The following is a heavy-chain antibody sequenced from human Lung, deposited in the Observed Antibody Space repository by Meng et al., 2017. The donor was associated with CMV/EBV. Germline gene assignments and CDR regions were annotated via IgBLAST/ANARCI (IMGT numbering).Heavy chain of an antibody. D-gene: IGHD3-22*01. V-gene: IGHV1-69*02. Sequence: SVXVSXKASGGSFNRNTINWVRQAPGQGPEWMGRIIPILNIANYAQSFEDRVTISADKSATTAYMELTNLRSEDTAIYFCAKDGGQKYYDASGLIWYFDLGXRGTXVTVSS. CDR1: GGSFNRNT. CDR3: AKDGGQKYYDASGLIWYFDL. J-gene: IGHJ2*01. CDR2: IIPILNIA.